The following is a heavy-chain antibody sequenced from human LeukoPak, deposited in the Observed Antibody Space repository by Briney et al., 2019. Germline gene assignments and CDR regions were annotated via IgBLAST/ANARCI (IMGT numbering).Heavy chain of an antibody. Sequence: ASVKVSCKTSGYTFTTYYMHWVRQAPGQGLEWMGIINLTTGVTNYAQKFQGRVSMTRDTSASTVYMELNSLRSEDTAVYYCTRDRVVPNAGPRLYNWFDPWGQGALVTVSS. J-gene: IGHJ5*02. CDR2: INLTTGVT. D-gene: IGHD2-2*01. CDR3: TRDRVVPNAGPRLYNWFDP. CDR1: GYTFTTYY. V-gene: IGHV1-46*01.